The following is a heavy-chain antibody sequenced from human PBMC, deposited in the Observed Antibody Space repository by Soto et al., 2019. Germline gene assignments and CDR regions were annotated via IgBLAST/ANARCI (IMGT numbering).Heavy chain of an antibody. J-gene: IGHJ4*02. V-gene: IGHV3-21*01. CDR3: ARDGYYDSSGYYSFDY. Sequence: GSLRLACAASGFTFSSYSMNWVREAPGKGLEWVSSISSSSSYIYYADSVKGRFTISRDNAKNSLYLQMNSLRAEDTAVYYCARDGYYDSSGYYSFDYWGQGTLVTVSS. CDR1: GFTFSSYS. CDR2: ISSSSSYI. D-gene: IGHD3-22*01.